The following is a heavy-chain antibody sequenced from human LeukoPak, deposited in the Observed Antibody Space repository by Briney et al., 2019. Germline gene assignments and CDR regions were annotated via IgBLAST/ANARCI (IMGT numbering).Heavy chain of an antibody. CDR2: INSDGSST. Sequence: GGSLRLSCAASGFTFGSYWMHWVRQAPGKGLVWVSRINSDGSSTFYADSVKGRFTTSRDNAENTVYLQMNSLRADDTAVYYCARIPGGSGSQYDYWGQGTLVIVSS. D-gene: IGHD3-10*01. V-gene: IGHV3-74*01. J-gene: IGHJ4*02. CDR1: GFTFGSYW. CDR3: ARIPGGSGSQYDY.